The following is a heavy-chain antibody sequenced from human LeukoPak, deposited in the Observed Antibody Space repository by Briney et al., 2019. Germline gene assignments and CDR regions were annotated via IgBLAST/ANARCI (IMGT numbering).Heavy chain of an antibody. CDR3: ARAGSGGRRTDY. D-gene: IGHD2-15*01. CDR2: IYSGGST. V-gene: IGHV3-53*01. J-gene: IGHJ4*02. CDR1: GFTVSSNY. Sequence: PGGSLRLSCAASGFTVSSNYMSWVRQAPGKGLEWVSIIYSGGSTFYADSVKGRFTISRDNSKNTLYLQMNSLRAEDTAVYYCARAGSGGRRTDYWGQGTLVTVSS.